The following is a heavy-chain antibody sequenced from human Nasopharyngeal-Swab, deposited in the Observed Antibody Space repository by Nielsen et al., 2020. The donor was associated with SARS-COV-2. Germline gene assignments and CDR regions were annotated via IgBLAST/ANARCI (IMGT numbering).Heavy chain of an antibody. Sequence: SETLSLTCTVSGGSISSYYWSWIRQPPGKGLEWIGYIYYSGSTNYNPSLKSRVTISVDTSENQFSLKLSSVTAADTAVYYCARGGGSGSADYYYYYMDVWGKGTTVTVSS. D-gene: IGHD3-10*01. V-gene: IGHV4-59*01. J-gene: IGHJ6*03. CDR1: GGSISSYY. CDR2: IYYSGST. CDR3: ARGGGSGSADYYYYYMDV.